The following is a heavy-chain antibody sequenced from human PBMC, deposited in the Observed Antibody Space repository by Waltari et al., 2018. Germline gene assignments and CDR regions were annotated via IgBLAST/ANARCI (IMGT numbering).Heavy chain of an antibody. D-gene: IGHD5-18*01. J-gene: IGHJ5*02. CDR3: AAIPGYSYGLGWFDP. CDR1: GGSISSYY. V-gene: IGHV4-59*08. Sequence: QVQLQESGPGLVKPSETLSLTCTVSGGSISSYYWSWIRQPPGKGLEWIGYIYYSGSTNYNPSLKSRVTISVDTSKNRFSLKRSSVTAADTAVYYCAAIPGYSYGLGWFDPWGQGTLVTVSS. CDR2: IYYSGST.